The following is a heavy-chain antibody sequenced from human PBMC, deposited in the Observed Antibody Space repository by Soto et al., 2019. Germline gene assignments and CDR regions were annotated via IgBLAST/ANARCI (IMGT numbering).Heavy chain of an antibody. Sequence: QVQLVDSGGGGVQPGKSLRLSCVASGFTFTPFAMHWVRQAPGKGLEWAAAISANGYNQFYGNSVKGRFAISRDDSRNSVNLQLNSVRLDDTAVYYCVRDIAEDCSGATCYVPLQHWGQGTLVTVSS. CDR1: GFTFTPFA. CDR2: ISANGYNQ. J-gene: IGHJ1*01. D-gene: IGHD2-2*01. CDR3: VRDIAEDCSGATCYVPLQH. V-gene: IGHV3-30*09.